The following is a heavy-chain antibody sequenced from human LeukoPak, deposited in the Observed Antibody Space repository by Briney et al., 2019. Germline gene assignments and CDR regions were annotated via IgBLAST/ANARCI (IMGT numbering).Heavy chain of an antibody. CDR2: IYYSGST. J-gene: IGHJ4*02. D-gene: IGHD3-22*01. CDR3: ARLNPSFRYYDSSGYYPDY. V-gene: IGHV4-39*01. CDR1: GGSISSSSYY. Sequence: SETLSLTCTVSGGSISSSSYYWGWIRQPPGKGLEWIGSIYYSGSTYYNPSLKSRVTISVDTSKNQFSLKLNSVTAADTAVYYCARLNPSFRYYDSSGYYPDYWGQGTLVTVSS.